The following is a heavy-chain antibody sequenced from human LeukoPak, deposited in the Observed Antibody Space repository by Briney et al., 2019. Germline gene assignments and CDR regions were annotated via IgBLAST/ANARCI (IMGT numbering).Heavy chain of an antibody. V-gene: IGHV4-30-2*01. CDR1: GGSISSGGYY. Sequence: SQTLSLTCTVSGGSISSGGYYWSWIRQPPGKGLEWIGYIYHSGSTYYNPSLKSRVTISVDRSKNQFSLKLSSVTAADTAVYYCARGRFGELDRWFDPWGQGTLVTVSS. CDR2: IYHSGST. D-gene: IGHD3-10*01. CDR3: ARGRFGELDRWFDP. J-gene: IGHJ5*02.